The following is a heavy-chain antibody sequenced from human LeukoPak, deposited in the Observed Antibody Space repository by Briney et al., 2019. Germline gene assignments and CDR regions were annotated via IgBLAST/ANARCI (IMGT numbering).Heavy chain of an antibody. Sequence: GGSLRLSCAASGFTFSSYSMNWVRQAPGKGLEWVSSIGSSSSYIYYADSVKGRFTISRDNAKNSLYLQMNSLRAEDTAVYYCARDRNLLWFGEQPSFDYWGRGTLVTVSS. V-gene: IGHV3-21*01. CDR2: IGSSSSYI. CDR3: ARDRNLLWFGEQPSFDY. D-gene: IGHD3-10*01. J-gene: IGHJ4*02. CDR1: GFTFSSYS.